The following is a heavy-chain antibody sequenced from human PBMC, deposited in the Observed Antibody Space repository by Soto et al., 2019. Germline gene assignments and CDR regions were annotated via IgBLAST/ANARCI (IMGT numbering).Heavy chain of an antibody. J-gene: IGHJ6*02. Sequence: GGSLRLSCAASGFSFGASWMAWVRQAPGKGLEWVADIKQDGSEINYVDSVKGRFTISRDNSKNSLYLQMNSLRAEDTAVYYCAKDPEARLADCSSTSCHYYYYYGMDVWGQGTTVTVSS. CDR1: GFSFGASW. D-gene: IGHD2-2*01. CDR3: AKDPEARLADCSSTSCHYYYYYGMDV. V-gene: IGHV3-7*03. CDR2: IKQDGSEI.